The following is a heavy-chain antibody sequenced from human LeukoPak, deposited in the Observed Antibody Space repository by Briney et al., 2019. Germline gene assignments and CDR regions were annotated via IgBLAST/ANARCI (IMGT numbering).Heavy chain of an antibody. J-gene: IGHJ4*02. V-gene: IGHV4-61*01. CDR2: ICDTGTT. CDR1: GASVSSGSFY. D-gene: IGHD4-17*01. CDR3: ARGTMTTVTYYFDY. Sequence: SETLSLTCTVSGASVSSGSFYWSWIRQPPGKGLEWIGYICDTGTTNYNPSLKSRVTMSVDTSKNEFSLKLTSVTAADTAVYYCARGTMTTVTYYFDYWGQGTLVTVSS.